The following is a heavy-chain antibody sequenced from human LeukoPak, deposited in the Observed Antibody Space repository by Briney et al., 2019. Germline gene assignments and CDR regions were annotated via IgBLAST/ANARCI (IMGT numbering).Heavy chain of an antibody. CDR2: IYSGGST. CDR3: AREDYYDSSGYLQDY. V-gene: IGHV3-53*01. CDR1: GFTFSSYG. D-gene: IGHD3-22*01. Sequence: GSLRLSCAASGFTFSSYGMHWVRQAPGKGLEWVSVIYSGGSTYYADSVKGRFTISRDNSKNTLYLQMNSLRAEDTAVYYCAREDYYDSSGYLQDYWGQGTLVTVSS. J-gene: IGHJ4*02.